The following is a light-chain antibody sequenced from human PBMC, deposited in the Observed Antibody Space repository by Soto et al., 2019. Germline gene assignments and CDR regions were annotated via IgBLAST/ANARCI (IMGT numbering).Light chain of an antibody. Sequence: EVVLTQSPATLSVSPGERATLSCRASQSVSINLAWYQQKPGQAPRLLIYGASTRATGIPARFSGSGSGTDFTLTISRLEPEDFAVYYCQQYHSSPVTFGQGTKVDIK. V-gene: IGKV3-15*01. CDR2: GAS. CDR1: QSVSIN. CDR3: QQYHSSPVT. J-gene: IGKJ1*01.